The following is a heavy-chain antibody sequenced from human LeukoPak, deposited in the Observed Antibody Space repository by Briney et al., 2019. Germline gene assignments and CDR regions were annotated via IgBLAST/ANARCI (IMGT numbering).Heavy chain of an antibody. V-gene: IGHV3-23*01. CDR1: GFTFSDYA. CDR3: AMWGDYDILTGYYDSDY. Sequence: GASLRLSCADSGFTFSDYAMSSVRQAPGKRLECVSAIVGSGSNTYYADSVKGRFTISRDNPKNTLYLQMNSLRADDTAVYYCAMWGDYDILTGYYDSDYWGQGTLVTVSS. D-gene: IGHD3-9*01. J-gene: IGHJ4*02. CDR2: IVGSGSNT.